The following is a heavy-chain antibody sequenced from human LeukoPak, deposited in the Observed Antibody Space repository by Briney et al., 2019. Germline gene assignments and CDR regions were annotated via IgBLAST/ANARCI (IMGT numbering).Heavy chain of an antibody. J-gene: IGHJ3*02. D-gene: IGHD5-18*01. V-gene: IGHV3-21*04. CDR3: AKRVAMVFHDAFDI. Sequence: GGSLRLSCAASGFTFSSYSMNWVRQAPGKGLEWVSSISSSSSYIYYADSVKGRFTISRDNSKNTLYLQMNSLRAEDTAVYYCAKRVAMVFHDAFDIWGQGTMVTVSS. CDR1: GFTFSSYS. CDR2: ISSSSSYI.